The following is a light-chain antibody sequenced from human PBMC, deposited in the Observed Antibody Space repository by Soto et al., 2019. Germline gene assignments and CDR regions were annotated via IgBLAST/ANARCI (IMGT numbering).Light chain of an antibody. V-gene: IGKV3-20*01. CDR1: QTIRSNY. CDR3: HPSGCSPCT. J-gene: IGKJ1*01. Sequence: ETVLTQSPGTLSLSPGERATLSCRASQTIRSNYLAWYRQTPGQAPRLLIYGASNRATGIADRFSSSGSGPDFTLIISRLEPEDFPLYSCHPSGCSPCTFGQTANVEIK. CDR2: GAS.